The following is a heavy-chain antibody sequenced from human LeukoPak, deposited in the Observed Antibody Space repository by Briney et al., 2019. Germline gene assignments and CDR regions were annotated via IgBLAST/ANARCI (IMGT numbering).Heavy chain of an antibody. CDR3: AKGVAMMGVFDI. CDR1: GFTFNSYG. V-gene: IGHV3-30*18. J-gene: IGHJ3*02. D-gene: IGHD5-12*01. CDR2: ISYYGSNK. Sequence: GGSLRLSCAASGFTFNSYGMQGVRQAPGRGREGVAFISYYGSNKYYVESVKVRFTISRDNSKNTLYVQMNSMRGDDTAVYYCAKGVAMMGVFDIWGHGTMVTVSA.